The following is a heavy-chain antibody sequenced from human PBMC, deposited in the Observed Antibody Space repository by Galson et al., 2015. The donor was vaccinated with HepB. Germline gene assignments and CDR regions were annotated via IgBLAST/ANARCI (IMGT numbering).Heavy chain of an antibody. Sequence: SLRLSCAASGFTFSKYWMTWVRQGPGKGLEWVANIKEDGSEKNYVDSVNGRFTILRDNTKNSLYPQMNSLGVEDTAVHYCSRGGSRSSYHAFWGQGTHVTVSS. V-gene: IGHV3-7*03. J-gene: IGHJ4*02. CDR2: IKEDGSEK. D-gene: IGHD3-3*01. CDR1: GFTFSKYW. CDR3: SRGGSRSSYHAF.